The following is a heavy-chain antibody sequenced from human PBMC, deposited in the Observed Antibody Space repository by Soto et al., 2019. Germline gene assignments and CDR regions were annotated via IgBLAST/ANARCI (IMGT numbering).Heavy chain of an antibody. J-gene: IGHJ4*02. CDR3: ARALAVPGYYFDY. D-gene: IGHD6-19*01. CDR1: GGSSINYY. V-gene: IGHV4-59*01. CDR2: VYSSGHT. Sequence: SETLSLTCTVSGGSSINYYWTWIRQPPGKGLEWIGYVYSSGHTSYNPSLKSRVTISIDTSKNQFSLKVSSVTAADTAVYYCARALAVPGYYFDYWGQGTLVTVSS.